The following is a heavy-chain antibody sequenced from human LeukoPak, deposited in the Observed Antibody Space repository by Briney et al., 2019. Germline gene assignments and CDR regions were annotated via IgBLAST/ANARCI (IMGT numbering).Heavy chain of an antibody. V-gene: IGHV3-15*01. Sequence: PGGSLRLSCAASGFTFSNAWMRWVRQAPGKGLEWVGRIKNKTNGGTTDYAAPVKGRFTISRDNSKITLYLQMNSLKTEDTAVYYCTTAPLWFGELADIDYWGQGTLVTASS. J-gene: IGHJ4*02. D-gene: IGHD3-10*01. CDR3: TTAPLWFGELADIDY. CDR1: GFTFSNAW. CDR2: IKNKTNGGTT.